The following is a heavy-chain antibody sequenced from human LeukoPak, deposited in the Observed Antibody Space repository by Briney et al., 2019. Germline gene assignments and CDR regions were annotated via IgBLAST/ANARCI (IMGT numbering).Heavy chain of an antibody. CDR1: GFSLSTNGMS. CDR2: IDWDDGK. D-gene: IGHD6-13*01. Sequence: SGPTLVNPTQTLTLTCTFSGFSLSTNGMSVTWVRQPPGKALEWLARIDWDDGKYYSASLKTRLTISKDTSKNQVVLTMTNMDPVDTATYFCARCIAATGTLDYWGQGALVTVSS. J-gene: IGHJ4*02. V-gene: IGHV2-70*11. CDR3: ARCIAATGTLDY.